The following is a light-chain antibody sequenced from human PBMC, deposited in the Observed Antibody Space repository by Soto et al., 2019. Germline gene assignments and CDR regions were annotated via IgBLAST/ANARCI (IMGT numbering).Light chain of an antibody. CDR2: DVS. CDR3: SSFTSSDTLVV. V-gene: IGLV2-14*03. Sequence: LTQPASVSGSPGQSITISCTGTSSDVGGYNFVSWYQHHPAKAPKLMIYDVSNRPSGVSNRFSGSKSGNTASLTISGLQAEDEAHYYCSSFTSSDTLVVFGGGTKLTVL. J-gene: IGLJ2*01. CDR1: SSDVGGYNF.